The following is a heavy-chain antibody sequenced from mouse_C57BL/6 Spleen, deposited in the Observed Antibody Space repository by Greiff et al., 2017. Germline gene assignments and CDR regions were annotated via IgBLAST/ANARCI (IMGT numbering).Heavy chain of an antibody. Sequence: QVQLQQSGPELVKPGASVKISCKASGYTFTDYYINWVKQRPGQGLEWIGWIFPGSGSTCYNEKFKGKATLTVDKSSSTAYMLLSSLTSEDSAVYFCARSDGSSSPWFAYWGQGTLVTVSA. CDR2: IFPGSGST. D-gene: IGHD1-1*01. V-gene: IGHV1-75*01. CDR1: GYTFTDYY. J-gene: IGHJ3*01. CDR3: ARSDGSSSPWFAY.